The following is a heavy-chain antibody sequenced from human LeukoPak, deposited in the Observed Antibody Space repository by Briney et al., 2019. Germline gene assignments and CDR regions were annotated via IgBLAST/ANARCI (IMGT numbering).Heavy chain of an antibody. J-gene: IGHJ4*02. CDR3: ARGHYDVLASSYKWTPDY. D-gene: IGHD3-9*01. V-gene: IGHV3-21*01. Sequence: PGGSLRLSCAPSGFTFNTFNMNWFRQAPGKGLEWVPSLNSGGDYKYYADSVKGRFTTSRDNAKTSLSLQLISLRVEDTAIYYCARGHYDVLASSYKWTPDYWGQGTLVTVSS. CDR1: GFTFNTFN. CDR2: LNSGGDYK.